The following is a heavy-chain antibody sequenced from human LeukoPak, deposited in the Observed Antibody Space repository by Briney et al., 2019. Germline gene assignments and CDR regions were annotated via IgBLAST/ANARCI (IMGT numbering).Heavy chain of an antibody. CDR3: VRDRGIAGGHAFDI. J-gene: IGHJ3*02. CDR2: IYHSGST. V-gene: IGHV4-38-2*02. CDR1: GYSINSGYY. D-gene: IGHD2-15*01. Sequence: PSETLSLTCTVSGYSINSGYYWGWIRQPPGKGLEWIGSIYHSGSTYYNPSLKSRVTISVDTSKNQFSLKLSSVTAADTAVYYCVRDRGIAGGHAFDIWGQGTMVTVSS.